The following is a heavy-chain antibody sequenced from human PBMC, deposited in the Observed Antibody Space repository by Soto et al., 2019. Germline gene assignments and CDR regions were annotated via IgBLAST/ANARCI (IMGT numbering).Heavy chain of an antibody. D-gene: IGHD6-13*01. CDR3: ARASSSWPDY. Sequence: SETLSLTCTVSGGSISSGGYYWSWIRQHPGKGLEWIGYIYYSGSTYYNPSLKSRVTISVDTSKNQFSLKLSSVTAADTAVYYCARASSSWPDYWGQGTLVTVSS. CDR1: GGSISSGGYY. CDR2: IYYSGST. V-gene: IGHV4-31*03. J-gene: IGHJ4*02.